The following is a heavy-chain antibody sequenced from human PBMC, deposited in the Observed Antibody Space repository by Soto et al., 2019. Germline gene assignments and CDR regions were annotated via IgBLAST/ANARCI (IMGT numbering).Heavy chain of an antibody. CDR3: ARDPSSYYYGSGSYYPFDY. V-gene: IGHV1-3*01. CDR1: GYTFTSYA. Sequence: QVPLVQSGAEVKKPGASVKVSCKASGYTFTSYAMHWVRQAPGQRLEWMGWINAGNGNTKYSQKFQGRVTITRDTSASTAYMELSSLRSEDTAVYYCARDPSSYYYGSGSYYPFDYWGQGTLVTVSS. CDR2: INAGNGNT. J-gene: IGHJ4*02. D-gene: IGHD3-10*01.